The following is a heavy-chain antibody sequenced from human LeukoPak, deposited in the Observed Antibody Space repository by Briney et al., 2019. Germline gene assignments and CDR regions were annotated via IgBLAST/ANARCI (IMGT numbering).Heavy chain of an antibody. D-gene: IGHD3-22*01. CDR1: GYTFTSYD. Sequence: ASVKVSCKASGYTFTSYDINWVRQATGQGLKWMGWMNPNSGNTGYAQKFQGRVTMTRNTSISTAYMELSSLRSEDTAVYYCARGGSGYYYDSSGYSDYWGQGTLVTVSS. V-gene: IGHV1-8*01. CDR3: ARGGSGYYYDSSGYSDY. J-gene: IGHJ4*02. CDR2: MNPNSGNT.